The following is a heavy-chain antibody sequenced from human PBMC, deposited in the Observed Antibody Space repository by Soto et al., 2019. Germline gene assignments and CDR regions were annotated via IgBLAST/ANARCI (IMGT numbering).Heavy chain of an antibody. CDR2: ISGSGGST. CDR3: AKLPIAPRADHTLGAFDI. Sequence: ESGGGLVQPGGSLRLSCAASGFTFSSYAMSWVRQAPGKGLEWVSAISGSGGSTYYADSVKGRFTISRDNSKNTLYLQMNSLRAEDTAVYYCAKLPIAPRADHTLGAFDIWGQGTMVTVSS. V-gene: IGHV3-23*01. CDR1: GFTFSSYA. D-gene: IGHD2-21*01. J-gene: IGHJ3*02.